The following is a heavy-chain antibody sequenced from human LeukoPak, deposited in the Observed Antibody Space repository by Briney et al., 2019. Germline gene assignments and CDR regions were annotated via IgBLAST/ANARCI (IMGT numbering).Heavy chain of an antibody. J-gene: IGHJ3*02. CDR3: ARVRVAAATFDAFDI. CDR2: ISSSSSYI. CDR1: GFTFSSYS. Sequence: TGGSLRLPCAASGFTFSSYSMNWVRQAPGKGLEWVSSISSSSSYIYYADSVKGRFTISRDNAKNSLYLQMNSLRAEDTAVYYCARVRVAAATFDAFDIWGQGTMVTVSS. V-gene: IGHV3-21*01. D-gene: IGHD2-15*01.